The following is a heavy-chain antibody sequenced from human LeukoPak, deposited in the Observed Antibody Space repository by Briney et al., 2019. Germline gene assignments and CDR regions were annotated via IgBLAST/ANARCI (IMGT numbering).Heavy chain of an antibody. CDR1: GGSISSYY. Sequence: PSETLSLTCTVSGGSISSYYWSWIRQPPGKGLEWIGYIYYSGSTNYNPSLKSRVTISVDTSKNQFSLKLSSVTAADTAVYYCARGGQLWAWGFDYWGQGTLVTVSS. D-gene: IGHD5-18*01. CDR3: ARGGQLWAWGFDY. CDR2: IYYSGST. J-gene: IGHJ4*02. V-gene: IGHV4-59*01.